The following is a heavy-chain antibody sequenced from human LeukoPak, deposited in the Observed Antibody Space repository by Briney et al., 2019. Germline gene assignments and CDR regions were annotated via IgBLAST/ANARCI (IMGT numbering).Heavy chain of an antibody. V-gene: IGHV1-69*06. D-gene: IGHD3-22*01. Sequence: SVKVSCKTSGYTFTSYAISWVRQAPGQGLEWMGGIIPIFGTANYAQKFQGRVTITADKSTSTAYMELSSLRSEDTAVYYCASRRRDSSGYAPLNYWGQGTLVTVSS. J-gene: IGHJ4*02. CDR2: IIPIFGTA. CDR1: GYTFTSYA. CDR3: ASRRRDSSGYAPLNY.